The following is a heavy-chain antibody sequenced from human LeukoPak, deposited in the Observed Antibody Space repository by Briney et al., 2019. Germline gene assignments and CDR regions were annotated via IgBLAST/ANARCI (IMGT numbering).Heavy chain of an antibody. J-gene: IGHJ4*02. CDR1: GGSFSGYY. Sequence: SETLSLTCAVYGGSFSGYYWSWIRQPPGKGLEWIGEINHSGSTNYNPSLKSRVTISVDTSKNQFSLKLSSVTAADTAVYYCARPRGYYYGSGRGDYFDYWGQGTLVTVSS. V-gene: IGHV4-34*01. CDR2: INHSGST. CDR3: ARPRGYYYGSGRGDYFDY. D-gene: IGHD3-10*01.